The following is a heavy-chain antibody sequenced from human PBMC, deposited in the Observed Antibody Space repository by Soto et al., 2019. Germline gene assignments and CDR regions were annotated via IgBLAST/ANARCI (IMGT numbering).Heavy chain of an antibody. J-gene: IGHJ4*02. CDR1: GYTFTSYG. CDR2: IGAHNGNT. V-gene: IGHV1-18*01. D-gene: IGHD1-1*01. Sequence: QVHLVQSGAEVKKPGASVKVSCTGSGYTFTSYGITWVRQAPGQGLEWMGWIGAHNGNTDYAQKLQGRVTVTRDTSTSTAYMELRSLRSDDTAVYYCARGRYGDYWGQGALVTVSS. CDR3: ARGRYGDY.